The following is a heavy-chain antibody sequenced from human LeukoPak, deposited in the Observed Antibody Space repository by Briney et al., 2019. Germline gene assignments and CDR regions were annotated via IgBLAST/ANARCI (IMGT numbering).Heavy chain of an antibody. J-gene: IGHJ4*02. CDR2: ISSSGSTI. CDR3: ARSVHDYGDYVVDY. D-gene: IGHD4-17*01. CDR1: GFTFSDYY. V-gene: IGHV3-11*04. Sequence: GGSLRLSCAASGFTFSDYYMSWIRQAPGKGLEWVSYISSSGSTIYYADSVKGRFTIPRDNAKNSLYLQMNSLRAEDTAVYYCARSVHDYGDYVVDYWGQGTLVTVSS.